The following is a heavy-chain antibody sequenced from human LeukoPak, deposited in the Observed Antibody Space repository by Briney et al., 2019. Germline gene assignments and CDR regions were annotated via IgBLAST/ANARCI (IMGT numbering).Heavy chain of an antibody. CDR1: GFTFSSYA. D-gene: IGHD6-19*01. Sequence: GGSLRLSCAASGFTFSSYAMHSVRQAPGKGLEWVAVISYDGSNKYYADSVKGRFTISRDNSKNTLYLQMNSLRAEDTAVYYCARGKRGSGWSYYYYYYMDVWGKGTTVTVSS. J-gene: IGHJ6*03. CDR3: ARGKRGSGWSYYYYYYMDV. CDR2: ISYDGSNK. V-gene: IGHV3-30*01.